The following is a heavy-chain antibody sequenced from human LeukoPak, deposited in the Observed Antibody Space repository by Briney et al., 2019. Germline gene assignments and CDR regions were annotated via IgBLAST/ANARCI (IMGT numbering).Heavy chain of an antibody. CDR2: MNPSSGNT. V-gene: IGHV1-8*01. Sequence: ASVKVSCKTSGYTFTSYDINWVRQATGQGLEWLGWMNPSSGNTGYAQKFQGRVTMTRDTSTSTVYMELSSPRSEDTAVYYCARDLSPSPGYYDFWSGYYVGFDYWGQGTLVTVSS. D-gene: IGHD3-3*01. CDR3: ARDLSPSPGYYDFWSGYYVGFDY. J-gene: IGHJ4*02. CDR1: GYTFTSYD.